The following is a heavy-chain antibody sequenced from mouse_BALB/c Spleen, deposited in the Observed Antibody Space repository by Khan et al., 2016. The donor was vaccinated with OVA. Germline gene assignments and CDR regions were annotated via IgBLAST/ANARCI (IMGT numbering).Heavy chain of an antibody. J-gene: IGHJ3*01. CDR2: ISYSGTT. CDR3: TGGRAS. D-gene: IGHD3-3*01. CDR1: GYSITSDYA. V-gene: IGHV3-2*02. Sequence: EVQLQESGPGLVKPSQSLSLTCTVTGYSITSDYAWNWIRQFPGNKLEWMGYISYSGTTSYTPSLKSRISITRDTSKNQFFLQLNSLTTEDTATYYCTGGRASWGQGTLVTVSA.